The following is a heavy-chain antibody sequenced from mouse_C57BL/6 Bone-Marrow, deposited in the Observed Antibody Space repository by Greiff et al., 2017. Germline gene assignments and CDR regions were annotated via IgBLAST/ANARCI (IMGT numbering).Heavy chain of an antibody. CDR1: GFTFSSYA. CDR2: ISSGGDYI. J-gene: IGHJ1*03. Sequence: EVKVVESGEGLVKPGGSLKLSCAASGFTFSSYAMSWVRQTPEKRLEWVAYISSGGDYIYYADTVKGRFTISRDNARNTLYLQMSSLKSEDTAMYYCTKEVDLLWYFDVWGTGTTVTVSS. D-gene: IGHD2-1*01. CDR3: TKEVDLLWYFDV. V-gene: IGHV5-9-1*02.